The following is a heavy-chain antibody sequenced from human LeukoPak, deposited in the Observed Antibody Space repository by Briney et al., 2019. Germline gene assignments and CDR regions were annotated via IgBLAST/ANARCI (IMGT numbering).Heavy chain of an antibody. CDR1: GYTFTSYD. J-gene: IGHJ4*02. CDR3: ARFRDSSGYYLLDY. Sequence: ASVKVSCKASGYTFTSYDINWVRQATGQGLEWMGWMNPNSGNTGYAQKFQGRVTMTRNTSISTAYMELSRLRSEDTAVYYCARFRDSSGYYLLDYWGQGTLVTVSS. CDR2: MNPNSGNT. V-gene: IGHV1-8*01. D-gene: IGHD3-22*01.